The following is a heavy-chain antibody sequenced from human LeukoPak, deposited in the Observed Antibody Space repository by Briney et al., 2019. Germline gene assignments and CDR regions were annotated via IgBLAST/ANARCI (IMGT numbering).Heavy chain of an antibody. J-gene: IGHJ4*02. Sequence: GGSLRLSCAASGFTFSSYAMSWVRQPPPKGLELVSTISVSVGSTYNADSVKGRFTISRDKSQNTLYLQMNRRSADVMAVYYCAKSPDYGGNSAIDYWGQGTLVTDCS. CDR3: AKSPDYGGNSAIDY. D-gene: IGHD4-23*01. CDR1: GFTFSSYA. V-gene: IGHV3-23*01. CDR2: ISVSVGST.